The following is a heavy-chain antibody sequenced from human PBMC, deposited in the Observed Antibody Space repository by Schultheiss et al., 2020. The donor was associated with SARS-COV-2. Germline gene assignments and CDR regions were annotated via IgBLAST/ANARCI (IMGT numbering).Heavy chain of an antibody. Sequence: SQTLSLTCTVSGDSISSGNYYWSWIRQPAGTGLEWIGRINVDGRANYSPSLKSRVTLSLDTSKNQFFLNLTSVTAADTAVYYCARLQRRELLFDPWGQGTLVTVSS. CDR3: ARLQRRELLFDP. D-gene: IGHD1-7*01. J-gene: IGHJ5*02. CDR1: GDSISSGNYY. CDR2: INVDGRA. V-gene: IGHV4-61*02.